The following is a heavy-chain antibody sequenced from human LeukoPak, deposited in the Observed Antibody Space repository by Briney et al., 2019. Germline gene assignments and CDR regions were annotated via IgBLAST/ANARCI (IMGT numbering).Heavy chain of an antibody. D-gene: IGHD5-18*01. CDR2: IYTSGST. CDR3: ARGGYSYGYPYYYYYGMDV. V-gene: IGHV4-4*07. CDR1: RGSISSYY. Sequence: SETLSLTCTVSRGSISSYYWSWIRQPAGKGLEWIGRIYTSGSTNYNPSLKSRVTISVDTSKNQFSLKLSSVTAADTAVYYCARGGYSYGYPYYYYYGMDVWGQGTTVTVSS. J-gene: IGHJ6*02.